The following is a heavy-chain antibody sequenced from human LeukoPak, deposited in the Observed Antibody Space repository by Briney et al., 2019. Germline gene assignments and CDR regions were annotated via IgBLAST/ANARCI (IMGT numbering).Heavy chain of an antibody. V-gene: IGHV1-18*04. CDR3: ARGVAGEPYYFDY. Sequence: ASVKVSCKASGYTFTGYYMHWVRQAPGQGLEWMGWISVYNGNTNYAQNLQGRVTMTTDTSTSTAYMDLRSLTSDDTAVYYCARGVAGEPYYFDYWGQGTLVTVSS. D-gene: IGHD3-10*01. CDR2: ISVYNGNT. J-gene: IGHJ4*02. CDR1: GYTFTGYY.